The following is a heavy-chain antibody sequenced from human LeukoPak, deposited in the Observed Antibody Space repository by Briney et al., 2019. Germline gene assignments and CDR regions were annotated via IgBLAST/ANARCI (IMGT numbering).Heavy chain of an antibody. V-gene: IGHV3-30*02. Sequence: GGSLRRYGAASGFTFSSYGMHWVRQAQGKGLEGGAFIRYDGSNKYYADSVKGRFTISRDNSKNTLYLQMNSLRAEDTAVYYCAKDGGYRTLNYFDYWGQGTLVTVSS. CDR1: GFTFSSYG. J-gene: IGHJ4*02. CDR3: AKDGGYRTLNYFDY. CDR2: IRYDGSNK. D-gene: IGHD3-16*01.